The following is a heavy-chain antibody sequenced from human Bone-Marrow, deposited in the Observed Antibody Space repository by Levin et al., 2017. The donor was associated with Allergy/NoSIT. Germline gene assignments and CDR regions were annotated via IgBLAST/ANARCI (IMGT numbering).Heavy chain of an antibody. J-gene: IGHJ6*03. Sequence: SETLSLTCTVSGGSITSYYWTWIRQSPEKRLEWIGYIYYSGSTNYNPSLKTRVTMSVDTSKNLFSLNLRSVTAADSAVYYCARDTPSGGNSYYYFYMDVWGKGTTVTVSS. CDR2: IYYSGST. D-gene: IGHD2-8*02. CDR3: ARDTPSGGNSYYYFYMDV. CDR1: GGSITSYY. V-gene: IGHV4-59*01.